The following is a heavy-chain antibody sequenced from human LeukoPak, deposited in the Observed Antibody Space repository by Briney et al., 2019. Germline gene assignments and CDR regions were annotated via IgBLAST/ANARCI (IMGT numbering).Heavy chain of an antibody. D-gene: IGHD3-10*01. Sequence: SETLSLTCTVSGGSIYSYYWSWIRQPPGKGLEWIGYIYYSGSTNYNPSLKSRVTISVDTSKNQFSLKLSSVTAADTAVYYCARSMVRGVITWFDPWGQGTLVTVSS. CDR1: GGSIYSYY. V-gene: IGHV4-59*01. CDR3: ARSMVRGVITWFDP. CDR2: IYYSGST. J-gene: IGHJ5*02.